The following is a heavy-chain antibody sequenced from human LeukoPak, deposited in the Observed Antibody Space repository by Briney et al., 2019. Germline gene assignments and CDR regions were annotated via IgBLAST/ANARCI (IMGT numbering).Heavy chain of an antibody. CDR2: INPNSGGT. V-gene: IGHV1-2*02. CDR1: GYTFTGYY. CDR3: ARGLVVECLDY. D-gene: IGHD2-15*01. Sequence: ASVTVPCQASGYTFTGYYMHWVRQATGHGLEWMGWINPNSGGTNYGQKFQGRVTMTRYMSNSTAYMELSTQRSDDTAVYYCARGLVVECLDYWGQGTLVTVSS. J-gene: IGHJ4*02.